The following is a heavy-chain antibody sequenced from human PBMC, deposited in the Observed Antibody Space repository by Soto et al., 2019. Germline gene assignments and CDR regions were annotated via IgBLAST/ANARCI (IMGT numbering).Heavy chain of an antibody. J-gene: IGHJ4*02. Sequence: ASVKVSCKASGYTFTSYGISWVRQAPGQGLEWMGWISAYNGNTNYAQKLQGRVTITADKSTSTAYMELSSLRSEDTAMYYCATNYGSGYRAFDFWGQGALVTVSS. CDR1: GYTFTSYG. CDR3: ATNYGSGYRAFDF. CDR2: ISAYNGNT. V-gene: IGHV1-18*01. D-gene: IGHD3-10*01.